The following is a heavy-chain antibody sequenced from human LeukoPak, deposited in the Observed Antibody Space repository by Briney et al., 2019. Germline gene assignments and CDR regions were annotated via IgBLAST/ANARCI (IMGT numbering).Heavy chain of an antibody. Sequence: SETLSLTCTVSGGSISSGSYYWSWIRQPAGKGLEWIGRIYTSGSTNYNPSLKSRVTISVDTSKNQFSLKLSSVTAADTAVSYCARDHTDSFDYWGQGTLVTVSS. V-gene: IGHV4-61*02. CDR3: ARDHTDSFDY. J-gene: IGHJ4*02. CDR1: GGSISSGSYY. CDR2: IYTSGST. D-gene: IGHD3-22*01.